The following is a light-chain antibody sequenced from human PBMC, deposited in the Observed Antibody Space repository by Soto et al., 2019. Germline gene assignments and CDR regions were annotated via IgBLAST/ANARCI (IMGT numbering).Light chain of an antibody. V-gene: IGLV1-40*01. CDR1: TSNIGARFD. Sequence: QSVLTQPPSVSGAPGQGVTISCTGSTSNIGARFDVHWYQQIPGTAPKVLIYGNTNRPSGVPDRFTASKSGTSAYLAITGLQAEDEADYYCQSYDSSLRGSVFGGGTKLTVL. CDR2: GNT. J-gene: IGLJ3*02. CDR3: QSYDSSLRGSV.